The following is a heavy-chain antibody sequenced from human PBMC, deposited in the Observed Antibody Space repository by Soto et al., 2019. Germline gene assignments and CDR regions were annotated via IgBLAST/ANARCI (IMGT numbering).Heavy chain of an antibody. Sequence: HPGGSLRLSCAASGFTFTTYAMTWVRQAPGKGLEWVSAIGPSGDNTYYADSVKGRFTISRDNSKNTLYLQMNSLRADDTAVYFCAKVRRDYGSGSSMKWGQGALVTVSS. V-gene: IGHV3-23*01. D-gene: IGHD3-10*01. J-gene: IGHJ4*02. CDR2: IGPSGDNT. CDR3: AKVRRDYGSGSSMK. CDR1: GFTFTTYA.